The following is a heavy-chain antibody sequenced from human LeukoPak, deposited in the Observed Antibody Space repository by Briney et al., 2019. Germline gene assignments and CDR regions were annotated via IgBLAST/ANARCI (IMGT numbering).Heavy chain of an antibody. Sequence: PGGSLRLSCVASGFTLEDYAMHWVRQPPGKGPEWVSGINWNSATIHYADSVKGRFTISRDNVKNSLYLELNSLRIEDTAFYHCVKGRERRQPWLDFWGGDLWGRGTLVTVSS. CDR1: GFTLEDYA. D-gene: IGHD6-19*01. CDR3: VKGRERRQPWLDFWGGDL. J-gene: IGHJ2*01. CDR2: INWNSATI. V-gene: IGHV3-9*01.